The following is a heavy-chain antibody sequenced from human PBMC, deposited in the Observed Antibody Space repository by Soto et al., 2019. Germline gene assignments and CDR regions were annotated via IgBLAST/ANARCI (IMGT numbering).Heavy chain of an antibody. CDR3: ARDRGSVLMVYAITQPFDY. V-gene: IGHV3-48*01. Sequence: EVQLVESGGGLVQPGGSLRLSCAASGFTFSSYSMNWVRQAPGKGLEWVSYISSSSSTIYYADSVKGRFTISRDNAKNSLYLQMNSLRAEDTAVYYCARDRGSVLMVYAITQPFDYWGQGTLVTVSS. D-gene: IGHD2-8*01. CDR2: ISSSSSTI. J-gene: IGHJ4*02. CDR1: GFTFSSYS.